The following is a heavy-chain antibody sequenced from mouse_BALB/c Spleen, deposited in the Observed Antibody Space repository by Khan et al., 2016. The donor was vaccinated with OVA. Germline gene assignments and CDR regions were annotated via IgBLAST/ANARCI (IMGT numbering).Heavy chain of an antibody. V-gene: IGHV1S137*01. D-gene: IGHD3-2*01. Sequence: VQLKESGAELVRPGVSVKISCKGSGYTFTDFTMHWVKQSHAMSLEWIGVISTYYGDADYSQKFKGKATMTVDKSSNTAYMDLARLTSEDSAIYYCGGGGGGDRFLYWGQGTLVTVSA. CDR2: ISTYYGDA. CDR3: GGGGGGDRFLY. J-gene: IGHJ3*01. CDR1: GYTFTDFT.